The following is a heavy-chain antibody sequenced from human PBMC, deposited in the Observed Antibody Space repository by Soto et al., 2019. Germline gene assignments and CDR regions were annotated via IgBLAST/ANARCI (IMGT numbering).Heavy chain of an antibody. CDR2: MNPNSGNT. D-gene: IGHD3-3*01. V-gene: IGHV1-8*01. CDR1: GYTFTSYD. J-gene: IGHJ5*02. Sequence: QVQLVQSGAEVKKPGASVKVSCKASGYTFTSYDINWVRQATGQGLEWMGWMNPNSGNTGYAQKFQGRVTMTRNTSISTANMERSSLGSEDTAGYYCAGDSNFWSGYPTFDPWGQETLVPVSS. CDR3: AGDSNFWSGYPTFDP.